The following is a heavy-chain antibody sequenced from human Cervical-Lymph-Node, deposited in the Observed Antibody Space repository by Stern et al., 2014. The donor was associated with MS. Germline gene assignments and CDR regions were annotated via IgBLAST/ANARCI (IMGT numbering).Heavy chain of an antibody. Sequence: VQLVESGGGIVQPGGSLMISCVASGFNFRTYWMHWVRQGPGKGLEWVSRINGDGTVSTYADSVRGRFTISRNNANNTMSLQLNNLRVEDTAIYYCASAYRGSWGQGTLVTVST. CDR1: GFNFRTYW. CDR3: ASAYRGS. V-gene: IGHV3-74*02. J-gene: IGHJ4*02. D-gene: IGHD1-1*01. CDR2: INGDGTVS.